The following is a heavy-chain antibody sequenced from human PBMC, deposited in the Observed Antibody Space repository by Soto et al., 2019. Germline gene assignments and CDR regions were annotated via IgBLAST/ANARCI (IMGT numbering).Heavy chain of an antibody. CDR3: EKARYCYGGILYGLHYYYGMDV. V-gene: IGHV3-23*01. J-gene: IGHJ6*02. D-gene: IGHD2-15*01. Sequence: GGSLRLSCAASGFTFSSYSMSWVRQAPGKGLEWVSGISGSGAGTYYADSVQGRFTISRDNSENKVYLQMNSLRAEDTAVYYCEKARYCYGGILYGLHYYYGMDVWCQGITVTVS. CDR1: GFTFSSYS. CDR2: ISGSGAGT.